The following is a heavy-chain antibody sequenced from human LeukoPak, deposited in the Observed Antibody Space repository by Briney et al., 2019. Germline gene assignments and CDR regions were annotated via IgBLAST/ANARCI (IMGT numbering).Heavy chain of an antibody. V-gene: IGHV4-34*01. Sequence: SETLSLTSAVYAGSLSGYYWSWIRQPPGKGREWIGEINHSGSTNYNPSLKSRVIVSVDTSKTQFSLKLSSVTAADTAVYYCARGQVWFGESPRYMDVWGKGTTVTVSS. CDR2: INHSGST. D-gene: IGHD3-10*01. CDR1: AGSLSGYY. J-gene: IGHJ6*03. CDR3: ARGQVWFGESPRYMDV.